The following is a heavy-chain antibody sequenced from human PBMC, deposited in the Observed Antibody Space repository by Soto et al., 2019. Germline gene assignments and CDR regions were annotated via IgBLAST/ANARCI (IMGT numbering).Heavy chain of an antibody. D-gene: IGHD1-20*01. CDR2: TYYRSKWYN. CDR3: ARAGITGTSTLEGMDV. Sequence: PWQTLSLTCAISGDSVSSNSAAWNWIRQSPSRGLEWLGRTYYRSKWYNDYAVSVKSRITINPDTSKNQFSLQLNSVTPEDTAVYYCARAGITGTSTLEGMDVWGQGTTVTVSS. CDR1: GDSVSSNSAA. J-gene: IGHJ6*02. V-gene: IGHV6-1*01.